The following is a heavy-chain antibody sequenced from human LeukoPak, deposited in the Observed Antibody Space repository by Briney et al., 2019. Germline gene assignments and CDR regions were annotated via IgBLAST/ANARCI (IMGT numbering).Heavy chain of an antibody. CDR3: ANREGSGYYYYYMDV. D-gene: IGHD1-26*01. Sequence: GGSLRLSCAASGFTFSSYAMSWVRQAPGKGLEWVSAISGSGGSTYYADSVKGRFTISRDNSKNTLYLQMNSLRAEDTAVYYCANREGSGYYYYYMDVWGKGTTVTVSS. J-gene: IGHJ6*03. V-gene: IGHV3-23*01. CDR2: ISGSGGST. CDR1: GFTFSSYA.